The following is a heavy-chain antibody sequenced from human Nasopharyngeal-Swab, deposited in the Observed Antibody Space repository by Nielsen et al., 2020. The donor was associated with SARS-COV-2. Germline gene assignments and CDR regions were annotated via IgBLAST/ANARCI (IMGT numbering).Heavy chain of an antibody. J-gene: IGHJ3*02. CDR2: INPNSGGT. CDR1: GGTFSSYA. V-gene: IGHV1-2*02. CDR3: ARDATMIVVGDDAFDI. Sequence: ASVKVSCKASGGTFSSYAISWVRQAPGQGLEWMGWINPNSGGTNYAQKFQGRVTMTRDTSISTAYMELSRLRSDDTAVYYCARDATMIVVGDDAFDIWGQGTMVTVSS. D-gene: IGHD3-22*01.